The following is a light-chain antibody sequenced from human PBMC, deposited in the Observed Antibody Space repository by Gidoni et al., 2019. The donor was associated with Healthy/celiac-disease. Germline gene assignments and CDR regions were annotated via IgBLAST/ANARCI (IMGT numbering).Light chain of an antibody. V-gene: IGKV3-15*01. J-gene: IGKJ1*01. CDR1: QSVSSN. Sequence: DIVMTQSPATLSVSPGERATLSCRASQSVSSNLAWYQQKPGQAPRHLIYGASTRATGIPARFSGSGSGTEFTRTISSLQSEDFAVYYCQQYNNWPTFGQGTKVEIK. CDR3: QQYNNWPT. CDR2: GAS.